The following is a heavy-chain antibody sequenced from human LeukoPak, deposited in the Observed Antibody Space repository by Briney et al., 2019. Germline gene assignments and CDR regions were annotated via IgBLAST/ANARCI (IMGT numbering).Heavy chain of an antibody. V-gene: IGHV3-74*01. CDR3: ARYSSSSGGASYYLDY. CDR2: ISGDGSVT. J-gene: IGHJ4*01. Sequence: GGSLRLSCTPSGFTLRNYWMHWVRQVPGKRLVWVSRISGDGSVTNYADSVQGRFTISRDNAKNILYLQINNLRSEDTAVYYCARYSSSSGGASYYLDYWGHGTLITVSS. D-gene: IGHD6-6*01. CDR1: GFTLRNYW.